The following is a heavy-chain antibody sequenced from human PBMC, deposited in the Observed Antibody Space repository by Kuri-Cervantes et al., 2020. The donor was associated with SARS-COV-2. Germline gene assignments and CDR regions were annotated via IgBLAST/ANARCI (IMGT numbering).Heavy chain of an antibody. Sequence: SVNVSCKASGYTFTGYYMHWVRQAPGQGLEWMGWINPNSGGTNYAQTFQGRVTMTRDTSISAAYMELTRLRSDDTAVYYCARACFDWLSGVPQCYFDFWGQGTMVTVSS. CDR2: INPNSGGT. D-gene: IGHD3-9*01. V-gene: IGHV1-2*02. CDR3: ARACFDWLSGVPQCYFDF. CDR1: GYTFTGYY. J-gene: IGHJ4*02.